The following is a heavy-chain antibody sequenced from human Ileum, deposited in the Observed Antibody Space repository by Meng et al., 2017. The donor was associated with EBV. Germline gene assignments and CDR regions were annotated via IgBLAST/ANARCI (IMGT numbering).Heavy chain of an antibody. Sequence: EVQPVESGGCLAQPGGSLSLCGAASGCTFSTYAMSWVRQAPGNGLEWVSAISGGAGSTYDADSVKGRFTISRDNSKNTLYLQMNSLRAEDTAVYYCAKSGGIAASADYWGQGTMVTVSS. J-gene: IGHJ4*02. CDR1: GCTFSTYA. CDR3: AKSGGIAASADY. V-gene: IGHV3-23*04. CDR2: ISGGAGST. D-gene: IGHD6-13*01.